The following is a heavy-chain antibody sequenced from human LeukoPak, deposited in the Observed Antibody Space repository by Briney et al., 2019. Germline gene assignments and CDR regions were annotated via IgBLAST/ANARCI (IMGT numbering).Heavy chain of an antibody. J-gene: IGHJ5*02. CDR2: INPNSGGT. V-gene: IGHV1-2*02. Sequence: ASVKVSCKASGYTFTGYYMHWVRQAPGQGLEWMGWINPNSGGTNYAQKFQGRVTMTRDTSISTAYMELSRLRPDDTAVYYCASGFYGDYVGDWFDPWGQGTLVTVSS. D-gene: IGHD4-17*01. CDR1: GYTFTGYY. CDR3: ASGFYGDYVGDWFDP.